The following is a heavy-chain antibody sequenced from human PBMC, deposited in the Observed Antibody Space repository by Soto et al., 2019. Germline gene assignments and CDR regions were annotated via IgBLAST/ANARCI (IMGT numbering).Heavy chain of an antibody. D-gene: IGHD2-21*02. J-gene: IGHJ6*02. Sequence: QVQLVQSGAEVKKPGAPVKVSCKASGYIFTSYPLHWVRQAPGQRLEWMAWINVGTGTTKYSQKFQGRVTLARDTSASKVYMELSSLTSEDTAVYYCVRGAGSCGGDCWNDYYYPMDVWGQGTMVTVSS. V-gene: IGHV1-3*01. CDR3: VRGAGSCGGDCWNDYYYPMDV. CDR1: GYIFTSYP. CDR2: INVGTGTT.